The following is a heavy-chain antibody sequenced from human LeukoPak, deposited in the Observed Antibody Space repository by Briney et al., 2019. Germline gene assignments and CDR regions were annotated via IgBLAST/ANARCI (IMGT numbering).Heavy chain of an antibody. CDR3: ARGPYYYYYMDV. J-gene: IGHJ6*03. V-gene: IGHV4-4*07. Sequence: SGTLSLTCTVSGGSISSYYWGWIRQPAGTGLEWIGRIYTRGSTNYNPSLKSRVTMSVDTSKNQFSLKLSSVTAADTAVYYCARGPYYYYYMDVWGKGTTVTVSS. CDR1: GGSISSYY. CDR2: IYTRGST.